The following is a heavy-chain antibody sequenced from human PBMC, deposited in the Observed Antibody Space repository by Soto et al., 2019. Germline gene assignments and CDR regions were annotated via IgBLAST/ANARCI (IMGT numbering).Heavy chain of an antibody. CDR1: GGTSSSDS. V-gene: IGHV1-69*12. CDR3: ARSGGLDRDFNY. CDR2: FIPMFDTP. Sequence: QVQLVQSGAEVKKPGSSVKVSCKASGGTSSSDSFSWVRQAPGQGLESMGGFIPMFDTPIYAQKFQDRVTITADESTSTAYMQLSSLRSGDTAVYYCARSGGLDRDFNYWGQGSLVTVSS. D-gene: IGHD2-15*01. J-gene: IGHJ4*02.